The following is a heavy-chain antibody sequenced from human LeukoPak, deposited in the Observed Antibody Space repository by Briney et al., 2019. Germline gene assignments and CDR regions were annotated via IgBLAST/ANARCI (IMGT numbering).Heavy chain of an antibody. Sequence: SETLSLTCTVSGGSISFNYWNWIRPPPGKGLEWIGYIYYSGSTNYNPSLKRRVTISLDTSKNQFSLKLSSVTAADTAVYYCARSSIQPSGWFDPWGQGTLVTVSS. CDR1: GGSISFNY. CDR2: IYYSGST. CDR3: ARSSIQPSGWFDP. J-gene: IGHJ5*02. V-gene: IGHV4-59*08. D-gene: IGHD5-18*01.